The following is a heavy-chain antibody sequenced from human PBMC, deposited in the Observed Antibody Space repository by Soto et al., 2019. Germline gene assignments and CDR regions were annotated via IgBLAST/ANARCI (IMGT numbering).Heavy chain of an antibody. CDR1: GYTFTSYG. CDR2: ISAYNGNT. D-gene: IGHD7-27*01. J-gene: IGHJ4*02. Sequence: ASVKVSCKASGYTFTSYGISWVRQAPGQGLEWMGWISAYNGNTNYAQKLQGRVTMTTDTSTSTAYMELRSLRSADTAGYYCAGCSRIRGDLLYYFDYQGQGTLVTVSS. V-gene: IGHV1-18*01. CDR3: AGCSRIRGDLLYYFDY.